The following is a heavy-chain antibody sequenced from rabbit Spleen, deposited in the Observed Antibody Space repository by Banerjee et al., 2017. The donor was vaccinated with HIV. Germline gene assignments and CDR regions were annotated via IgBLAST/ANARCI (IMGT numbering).Heavy chain of an antibody. V-gene: IGHV1S45*01. D-gene: IGHD4-2*01. Sequence: QEQLVESGGGLVQPEGSLTLTCKASGLDFTSSYWICWVRQAPGKGLEWIACIDVGRSGFTYYANRAKGRFTISKISPTTVTLQMTSLTAADTATYFCARDSAGREDFNLWGPGTLVTVS. J-gene: IGHJ4*01. CDR1: GLDFTSSYW. CDR2: IDVGRSGFT. CDR3: ARDSAGREDFNL.